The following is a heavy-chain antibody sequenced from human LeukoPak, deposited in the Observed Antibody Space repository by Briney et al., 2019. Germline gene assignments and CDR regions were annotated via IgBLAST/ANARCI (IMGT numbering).Heavy chain of an antibody. V-gene: IGHV3-33*01. CDR3: ARDYGTMTVAAVQGYFDY. D-gene: IGHD3-22*01. CDR2: IWYDGSNK. J-gene: IGHJ4*02. Sequence: PGGSLRLSCAASGFTFNSYGMHWVRQAPGKGREWVAVIWYDGSNKYYVDSLKGRFTISRDNSKNTLYLQMNSLRAEDTAMYYCARDYGTMTVAAVQGYFDYWGQGTLVTVSS. CDR1: GFTFNSYG.